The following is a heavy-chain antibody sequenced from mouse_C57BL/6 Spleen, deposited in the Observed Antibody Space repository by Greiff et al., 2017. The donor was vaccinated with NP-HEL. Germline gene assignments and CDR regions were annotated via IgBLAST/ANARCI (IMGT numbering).Heavy chain of an antibody. CDR1: GYTFTSYW. CDR2: IDPSDSYT. CDR3: ASGYGSSYDAMDY. D-gene: IGHD1-1*01. Sequence: QVQLKQSGAELVMPGASVKLSCKASGYTFTSYWMHWVKQRPGQGLEWIGEIDPSDSYTNYNQKFKGKSTLTVDKSSSTAYMQLSSLTSEDSAVYYCASGYGSSYDAMDYWGQGTSVTVSS. J-gene: IGHJ4*01. V-gene: IGHV1-69*01.